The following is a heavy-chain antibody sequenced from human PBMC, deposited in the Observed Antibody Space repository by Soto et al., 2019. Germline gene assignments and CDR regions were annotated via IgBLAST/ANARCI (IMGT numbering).Heavy chain of an antibody. CDR2: IYYSGST. J-gene: IGHJ6*02. CDR1: GGSISSYY. V-gene: IGHV4-59*06. D-gene: IGHD6-13*01. CDR3: ASSSSWYYYYGMDV. Sequence: SETLSLTCTVSGGSISSYYWSWIRQPPGKGLEWIGYIYYSGSTYYNPSLKSRVTISVDTSKNQFSLKLSSVTAADTAVYYCASSSSWYYYYGMDVWGQGTTVTVSS.